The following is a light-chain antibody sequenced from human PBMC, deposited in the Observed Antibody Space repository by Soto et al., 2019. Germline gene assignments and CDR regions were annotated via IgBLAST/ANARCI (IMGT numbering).Light chain of an antibody. CDR1: QSVSNN. J-gene: IGKJ2*01. Sequence: EIVMTQSPATLSVSPGERATLSCRASQSVSNNLAWYQQKPGQTPRLLIYGASTRATGIPVRFSGSGSGTEFTLTISSLQSEDFAVYYCPQYNNLAPVTFGQGTKLEIK. V-gene: IGKV3-15*01. CDR3: PQYNNLAPVT. CDR2: GAS.